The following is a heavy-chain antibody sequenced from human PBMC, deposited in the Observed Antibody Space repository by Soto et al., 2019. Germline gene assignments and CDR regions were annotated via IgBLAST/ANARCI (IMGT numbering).Heavy chain of an antibody. D-gene: IGHD3-9*01. CDR2: IIPIFGTA. J-gene: IGHJ4*02. Sequence: ASVKVSCKASGGTFSSYAISWVRQAPGQGLEWMGGIIPIFGTANYAQKFQGRVTITADESTSTAYMELSSLRSDDTAVYYCARAGRTSYYDILTGYYTHFDYWGQGTLVTVSS. CDR1: GGTFSSYA. CDR3: ARAGRTSYYDILTGYYTHFDY. V-gene: IGHV1-69*13.